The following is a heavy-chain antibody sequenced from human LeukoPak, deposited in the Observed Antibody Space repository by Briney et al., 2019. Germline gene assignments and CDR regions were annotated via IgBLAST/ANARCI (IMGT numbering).Heavy chain of an antibody. J-gene: IGHJ4*02. V-gene: IGHV3-30*02. CDR3: AKDNTIYDILTGYYLDY. Sequence: GGSLRLSCAASGFTFSSYGMHWVRQAPGKGLEWVAFIRYDGSNKYYADSVKGRFTISRDNSKNTLYLQMNSLRAEDTAVYYCAKDNTIYDILTGYYLDYWGQGTLVTVSS. D-gene: IGHD3-9*01. CDR1: GFTFSSYG. CDR2: IRYDGSNK.